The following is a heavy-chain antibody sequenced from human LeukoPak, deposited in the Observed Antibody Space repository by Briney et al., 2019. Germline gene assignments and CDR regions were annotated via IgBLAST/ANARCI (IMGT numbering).Heavy chain of an antibody. D-gene: IGHD1-26*01. CDR1: RYTLTELS. J-gene: IGHJ3*02. Sequence: ASVKVSCKVSRYTLTELSMHWVRQAPGKGLEWKEGFDPEDGETIYAQKFQGRVTMTEDTSTDTAYMELSSLRSEDTAVYYCATSTEYSGSYYAFDIWGQGTMVTVSS. CDR2: FDPEDGET. V-gene: IGHV1-24*01. CDR3: ATSTEYSGSYYAFDI.